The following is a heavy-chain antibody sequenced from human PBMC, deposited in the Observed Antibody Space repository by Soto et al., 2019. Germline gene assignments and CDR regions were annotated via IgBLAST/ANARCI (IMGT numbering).Heavy chain of an antibody. CDR1: GWSFSGYY. J-gene: IGHJ4*02. D-gene: IGHD1-26*01. CDR3: ARRKWELGVDY. CDR2: INHRGST. V-gene: IGHV4-34*01. Sequence: QVQLQQWGAGLLKPSETLSLTCAVYGWSFSGYYWSWIRQPPGKGLEWIGEINHRGSTNYNPSLKSRDTISVDTSKKQFSLKLSSVTAADTAVYYCARRKWELGVDYWGEGTLVTVSS.